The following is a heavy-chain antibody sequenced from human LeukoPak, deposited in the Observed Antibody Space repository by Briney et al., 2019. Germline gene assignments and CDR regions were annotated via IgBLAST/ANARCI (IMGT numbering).Heavy chain of an antibody. V-gene: IGHV3-48*03. CDR3: ARDIVNGPFVTSLES. D-gene: IGHD2-8*01. Sequence: SGGSLRLSCAASGFTLTAYPMNWVCQVPAKGLEWVSHISSDGNTEYYADSVRVRFTMSRDNAKNSLDLHMNSLRTEDTAVYYCARDIVNGPFVTSLESWGQGALVTVSS. CDR2: ISSDGNTE. J-gene: IGHJ4*02. CDR1: GFTLTAYP.